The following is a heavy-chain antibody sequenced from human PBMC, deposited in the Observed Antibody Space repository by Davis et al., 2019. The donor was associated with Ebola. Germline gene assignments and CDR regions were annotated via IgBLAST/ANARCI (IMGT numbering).Heavy chain of an antibody. CDR3: AISDYTFWTGYSNYYGMDV. V-gene: IGHV1-24*01. D-gene: IGHD3/OR15-3a*01. CDR2: SDPKDGET. CDR1: GYTLTELS. Sequence: ASVKVSCKLSGYTLTELSIHWVRQAPGKGLEWMGGSDPKDGETLYARKFQGRVTMTADISTDTAYMELSSLRSEDTAVYYCAISDYTFWTGYSNYYGMDVWGQGTTVTVSS. J-gene: IGHJ6*02.